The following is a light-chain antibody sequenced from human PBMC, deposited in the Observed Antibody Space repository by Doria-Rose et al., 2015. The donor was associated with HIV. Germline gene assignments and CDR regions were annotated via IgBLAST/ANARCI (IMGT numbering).Light chain of an antibody. CDR2: AAS. Sequence: QSPSSLSASVGDQVTITSRASQDTNAYLAWFQQKPGKAPKSLIYAASSLQSGVPSKFRGSGSETDFTLTITSLQPEDFATYYCQQYKGYPIYFGQGTSVEIK. V-gene: IGKV1-16*02. CDR3: QQYKGYPIY. J-gene: IGKJ5*01. CDR1: QDTNAY.